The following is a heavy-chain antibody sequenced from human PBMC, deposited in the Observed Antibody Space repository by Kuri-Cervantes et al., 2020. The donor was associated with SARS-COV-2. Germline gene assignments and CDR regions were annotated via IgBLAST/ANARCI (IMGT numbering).Heavy chain of an antibody. V-gene: IGHV4-38-2*02. J-gene: IGHJ4*02. Sequence: GSLRLSCAVSGYSISSGYYWGWIRQPPGKGLEWIGSIYHSGSTYYNPSLKSRVTISVDTSKDQFSLKLSSVTAADTAVYYCARDRWDDYIDDWGQGTLVTVSS. CDR3: ARDRWDDYIDD. CDR2: IYHSGST. D-gene: IGHD1-26*01. CDR1: GYSISSGYY.